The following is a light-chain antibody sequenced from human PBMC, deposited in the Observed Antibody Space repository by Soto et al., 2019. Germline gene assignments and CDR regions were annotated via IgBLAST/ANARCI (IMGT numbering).Light chain of an antibody. CDR3: QQANSGPYT. Sequence: DIQLTQSPSSVSASVGDRVTITCRASQGISRWLAWYQQKPGKAPKLLIDSISTLQSGVPSRFSGSASGADFTLTINSVQPEDFATYFCQQANSGPYTFGQGTKLEIK. CDR1: QGISRW. J-gene: IGKJ2*01. V-gene: IGKV1-12*01. CDR2: SIS.